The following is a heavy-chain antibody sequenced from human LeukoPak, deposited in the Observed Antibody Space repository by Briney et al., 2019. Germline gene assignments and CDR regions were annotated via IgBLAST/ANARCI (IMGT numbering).Heavy chain of an antibody. Sequence: GGSLTLSCAASGFTFSSYAMSWVRQAPGKGLEWVSAISGSGGSTYYADSVKGRFTISRDNSKNTLYLQMNSLRAEDTAVYYCARKYSGYDLGGFDYWGQGTLVTVSS. CDR1: GFTFSSYA. J-gene: IGHJ4*02. CDR3: ARKYSGYDLGGFDY. CDR2: ISGSGGST. D-gene: IGHD5-12*01. V-gene: IGHV3-23*01.